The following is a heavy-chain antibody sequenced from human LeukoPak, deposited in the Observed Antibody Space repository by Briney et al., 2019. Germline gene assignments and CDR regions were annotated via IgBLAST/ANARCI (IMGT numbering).Heavy chain of an antibody. CDR2: IYYSGST. D-gene: IGHD3-10*01. CDR3: ARDRITMVRGVTFDAFDI. CDR1: GGSISSSSYY. V-gene: IGHV4-39*07. J-gene: IGHJ3*02. Sequence: SETLSLTCTVSGGSISSSSYYWGWSRQPPGKGLEWIGSIYYSGSTYYNPSLKSRVTISVDTSKNQFSLKLSSVTAADTAVYYCARDRITMVRGVTFDAFDIWGQGTMVTVSS.